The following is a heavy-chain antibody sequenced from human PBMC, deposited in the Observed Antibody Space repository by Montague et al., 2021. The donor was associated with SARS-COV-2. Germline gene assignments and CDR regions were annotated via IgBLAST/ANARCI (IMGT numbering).Heavy chain of an antibody. CDR3: ARWDPQTLTLIGLRGKSASDY. D-gene: IGHD4-23*01. V-gene: IGHV4-34*01. Sequence: SETLSLTCAVYGGSFSGYYWTWIRQSPGKGLEWIAEINHSGTTNYNFNPSLRSRATISVDTSKNQFSLKLSSVTAADTGVYYCARWDPQTLTLIGLRGKSASDYWGQGTLVTVSS. J-gene: IGHJ4*02. CDR1: GGSFSGYY. CDR2: INHSGTT.